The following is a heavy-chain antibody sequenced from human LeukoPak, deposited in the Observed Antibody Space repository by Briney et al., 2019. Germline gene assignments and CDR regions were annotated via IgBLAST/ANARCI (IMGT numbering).Heavy chain of an antibody. CDR3: ASSGYYSYFDY. J-gene: IGHJ4*02. D-gene: IGHD3-22*01. V-gene: IGHV4-34*01. CDR2: INHSGST. CDR1: GGSFSGYY. Sequence: SETLSLTCAVYGGSFSGYYWSWIRQPPGKGLEWIGEINHSGSTNYNPSLKSRVTISVHTSKNQFSLKLSSVTAAHTAVYYCASSGYYSYFDYWGQGTLVTVSS.